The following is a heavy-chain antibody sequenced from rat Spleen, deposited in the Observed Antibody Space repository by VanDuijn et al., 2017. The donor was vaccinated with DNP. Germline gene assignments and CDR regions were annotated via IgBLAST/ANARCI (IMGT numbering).Heavy chain of an antibody. J-gene: IGHJ2*01. CDR3: TTDIDYFHY. Sequence: EVQLVESGGGLVQPGRSLKLSCAASGFTFSNYGMAWVRQIPERGLEWVATIGSTGTNSYYRNSVEGRFSISRDNAKNTLYLQLDSLRSEDTATYYCTTDIDYFHYWGQGVMVTVSS. CDR1: GFTFSNYG. CDR2: IGSTGTNS. V-gene: IGHV5S23*01.